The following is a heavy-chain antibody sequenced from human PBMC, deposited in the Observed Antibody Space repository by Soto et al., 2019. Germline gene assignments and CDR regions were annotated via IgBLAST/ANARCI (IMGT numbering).Heavy chain of an antibody. D-gene: IGHD6-6*01. CDR3: ARDIAARPGWFDP. V-gene: IGHV4-30-4*01. CDR1: GGSISSGDYY. CDR2: IYYSGST. J-gene: IGHJ5*02. Sequence: TLSLTCTVSGGSISSGDYYWSWIRQPPGKGLEWIGYIYYSGSTYYNPSLKSRVTISVDTSKNQFSLKLSSVTAADTAVYYCARDIAARPGWFDPWGQGTLVTVSS.